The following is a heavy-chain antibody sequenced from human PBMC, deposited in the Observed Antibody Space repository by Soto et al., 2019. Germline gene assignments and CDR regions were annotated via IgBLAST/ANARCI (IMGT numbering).Heavy chain of an antibody. V-gene: IGHV4-59*01. J-gene: IGHJ5*01. D-gene: IGHD3-10*02. CDR2: IFYSGRT. CDR3: ASMIGDPVLSFDS. CDR1: GGSISSYY. Sequence: QVQLQESGPGLVKPSETLSLTCTVSGGSISSYYWSWIRHPPGKGLEWIGFIFYSGRTSYNPSRKSRAPISIDTAEYQFSLKLNSGTAADTAVYYCASMIGDPVLSFDSWGQGTLVAVSS.